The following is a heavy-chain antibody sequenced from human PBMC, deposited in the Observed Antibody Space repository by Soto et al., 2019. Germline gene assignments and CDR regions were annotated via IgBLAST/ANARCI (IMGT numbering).Heavy chain of an antibody. CDR2: IFHTGGT. CDR1: SDSIAGENW. Sequence: QVQLQESGPGLVKPSETLSLTCTVSSDSIAGENWWSWVRQPPGMGLEWMGEIFHTGGTNYNPSLKGRVTMEVDKSKNQFSLKLISATAADTAVYYCARVFSSGSGWMYYFDFWGQGTLVSVSS. J-gene: IGHJ4*02. V-gene: IGHV4-4*02. D-gene: IGHD6-25*01. CDR3: ARVFSSGSGWMYYFDF.